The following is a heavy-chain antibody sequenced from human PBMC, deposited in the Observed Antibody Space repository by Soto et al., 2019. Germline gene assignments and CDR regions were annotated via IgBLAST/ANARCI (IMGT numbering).Heavy chain of an antibody. CDR1: GFTFSSYA. CDR3: AKTKQYGSSTSCDVWPSFGY. CDR2: SSGSSGST. J-gene: IGHJ4*02. D-gene: IGHD2-2*01. Sequence: EVQLLESGGGLVQPGGSLRLSCAASGFTFSSYAMSWVRQAPGKGLEWVSASSGSSGSTYYADSVKGRFTIYRDNSKNTLYLRMNSLRAEDTAVYYCAKTKQYGSSTSCDVWPSFGYWGQGTLVTVSS. V-gene: IGHV3-23*01.